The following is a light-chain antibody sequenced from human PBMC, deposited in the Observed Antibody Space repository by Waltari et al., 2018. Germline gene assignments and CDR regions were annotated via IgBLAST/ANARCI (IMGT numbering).Light chain of an antibody. CDR1: QDITNC. CDR2: DAF. CDR3: QQFDNLPLT. Sequence: DIQMTQSPSSLSAFVGERVTITCQASQDITNCLNWYQQKPGKAPKLLICDAFNLQSGVPLRCSGRGSGTNFTFTISALQPEDTATYCCQQFDNLPLTFGGGTKVEI. J-gene: IGKJ4*01. V-gene: IGKV1-33*01.